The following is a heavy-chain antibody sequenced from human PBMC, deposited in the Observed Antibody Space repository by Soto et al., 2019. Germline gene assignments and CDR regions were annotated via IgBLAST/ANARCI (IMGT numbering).Heavy chain of an antibody. CDR1: GFTFSSYG. D-gene: IGHD2-2*02. V-gene: IGHV3-30*18. CDR3: AKGYCSSTSCYISGMDV. CDR2: ISYDGSNK. J-gene: IGHJ6*02. Sequence: GGSLRLSCAASGFTFSSYGMHWVRQAPGKGLEWVAVISYDGSNKYYADSVKGRFTISRDNSKNTLYLQMNSLRAEDTAVYYCAKGYCSSTSCYISGMDVWGQGTTVTVSS.